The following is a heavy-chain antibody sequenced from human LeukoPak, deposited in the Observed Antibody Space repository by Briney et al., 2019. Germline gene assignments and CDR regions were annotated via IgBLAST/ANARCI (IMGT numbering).Heavy chain of an antibody. J-gene: IGHJ4*02. D-gene: IGHD3-22*01. CDR3: ATDSSGYYFDY. CDR2: IYYSGST. CDR1: GGSISRGGYY. V-gene: IGHV4-31*03. Sequence: SETLSLTCTVSGGSISRGGYYWSWIRQHPGKGLEWIGYIYYSGSTYYNPSLKSRVTISVDTSKNQFSLKLSSVTAADTAVYYCATDSSGYYFDYWGQGTLVTVSS.